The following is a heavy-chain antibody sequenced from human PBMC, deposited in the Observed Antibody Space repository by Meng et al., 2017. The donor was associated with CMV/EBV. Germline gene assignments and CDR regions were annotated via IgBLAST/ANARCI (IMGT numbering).Heavy chain of an antibody. J-gene: IGHJ4*02. D-gene: IGHD1-7*01. V-gene: IGHV3-30*02. Sequence: GESLQISCAASGFTFSSYGMHWVRQAPGKGLEWVAFIRYDGSNKYYADSVKGRFTISRDNSKNTLYLQMNSLRAEDTAVYYCAKDSQTGTAGYWGQGTLVTVSS. CDR2: IRYDGSNK. CDR1: GFTFSSYG. CDR3: AKDSQTGTAGY.